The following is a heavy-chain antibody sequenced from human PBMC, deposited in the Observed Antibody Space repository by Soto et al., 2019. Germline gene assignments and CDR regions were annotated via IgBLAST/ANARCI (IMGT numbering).Heavy chain of an antibody. CDR2: IYPGDSDT. Sequence: GESLKISCQVSGYSFTTYWIGWVRQMPGKGLEWMGIIYPGDSDTRYNPSFQGQVTISAGKSISTAFLQWGSLKASDTAMYYCARLLLLSSGGFKVAFDIWGQGTMVTVSS. CDR3: ARLLLLSSGGFKVAFDI. J-gene: IGHJ3*02. V-gene: IGHV5-51*01. D-gene: IGHD3-10*01. CDR1: GYSFTTYW.